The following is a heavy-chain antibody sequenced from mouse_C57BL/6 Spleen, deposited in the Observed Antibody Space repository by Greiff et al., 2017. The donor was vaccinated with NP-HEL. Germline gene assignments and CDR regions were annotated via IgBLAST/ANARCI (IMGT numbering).Heavy chain of an antibody. V-gene: IGHV5-17*01. D-gene: IGHD2-5*01. CDR3: ARGYYSNYGFAY. J-gene: IGHJ3*01. CDR2: ISSGSSTI. Sequence: DVMLVESGGGLVKPGGSLKLSCAASGFTFSDYGMHWVRQAPEKGLEWVAYISSGSSTIYYADTVKGRFTISRDNAKNTLFLQMTSLRSEDTAMYYCARGYYSNYGFAYWGQGTLVTVSA. CDR1: GFTFSDYG.